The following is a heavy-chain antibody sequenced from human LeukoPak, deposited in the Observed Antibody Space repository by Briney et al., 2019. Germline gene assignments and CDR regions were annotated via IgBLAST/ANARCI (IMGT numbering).Heavy chain of an antibody. V-gene: IGHV1-2*02. CDR2: INPNSGGT. J-gene: IGHJ4*02. CDR3: PRPQRRRDGPFDY. CDR1: GYTFTGYY. D-gene: IGHD5-24*01. Sequence: ASVKVSCKASGYTFTGYYMHWVRQAPGQGREWMGWINPNSGGTNYAQKFQGRVTMTRDTSISSANMELSRLRSDDRAVYYCPRPQRRRDGPFDYWGQGTLVTVSS.